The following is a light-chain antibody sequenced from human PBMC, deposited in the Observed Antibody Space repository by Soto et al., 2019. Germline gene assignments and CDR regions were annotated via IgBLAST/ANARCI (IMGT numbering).Light chain of an antibody. CDR1: SSDVGGYSY. V-gene: IGLV2-14*01. J-gene: IGLJ2*01. CDR3: SSYRSSGTLV. Sequence: QSALTQPASVSGSPGQSITISCTGTSSDVGGYSYVSWYQQHPGKAPKLMIFDVSNRPSGVSNRFSGSKSGNTASLTISGLQAEDEADYYCSSYRSSGTLVFGGGTKLTVL. CDR2: DVS.